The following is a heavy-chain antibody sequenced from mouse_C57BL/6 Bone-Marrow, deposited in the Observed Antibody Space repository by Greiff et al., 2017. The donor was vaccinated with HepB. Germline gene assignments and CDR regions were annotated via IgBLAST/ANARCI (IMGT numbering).Heavy chain of an antibody. CDR1: GFTFSSYG. CDR3: ARMATMVTTRGFAY. J-gene: IGHJ3*01. V-gene: IGHV5-6*01. Sequence: EVQLVESGGDLVKPGGSLKLSCAASGFTFSSYGMSWVRQTPDKRLEWVATISSGGGYTYYPDSVKWRFTISRDNAKNTLYLQMSSLKSEDTAMYYCARMATMVTTRGFAYWGQGTLVTVSA. CDR2: ISSGGGYT. D-gene: IGHD2-2*01.